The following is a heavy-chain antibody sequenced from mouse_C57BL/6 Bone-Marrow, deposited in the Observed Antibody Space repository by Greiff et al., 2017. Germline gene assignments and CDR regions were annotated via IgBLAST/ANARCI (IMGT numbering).Heavy chain of an antibody. CDR3: ARNYGSPYWYFDV. CDR2: ISYSGST. V-gene: IGHV3-8*01. CDR1: GYSITSDY. Sequence: EVKLVESGPGLAKPSQTLSLTCSVTGYSITSDYWNWIRKFPGNKLEYMGYISYSGSTYYNPSLKSRISITRDTSKNQYYLQLNSVTNEDTATYYCARNYGSPYWYFDVWGTGTTVTVSS. J-gene: IGHJ1*03. D-gene: IGHD1-1*01.